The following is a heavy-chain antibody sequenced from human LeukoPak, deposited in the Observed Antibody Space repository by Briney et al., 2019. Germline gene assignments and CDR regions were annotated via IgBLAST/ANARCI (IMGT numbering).Heavy chain of an antibody. CDR2: ISSSNTYT. D-gene: IGHD1-26*01. Sequence: GGSLRLSCAASGFTFSDYYMSWIRQAPGKGLEWLSYISSSNTYTNYADSVKGRFTISRDNAKSSLYLQMSSLRAEDTAVYYCAKIGGSLYYYYGMDVWGRGTTVTVSS. J-gene: IGHJ6*02. CDR1: GFTFSDYY. CDR3: AKIGGSLYYYYGMDV. V-gene: IGHV3-11*06.